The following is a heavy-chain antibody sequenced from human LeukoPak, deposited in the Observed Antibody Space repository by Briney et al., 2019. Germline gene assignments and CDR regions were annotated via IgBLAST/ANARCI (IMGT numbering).Heavy chain of an antibody. J-gene: IGHJ4*02. Sequence: RKSLRLSCAAAGFTFSNYAMHWVRQAPGKWLELVSLISAGGTYEYYADSVKGRFTISRDNSKNTLYLQLNSLRAEDTAVYYCARDSTYYYDSGSSGPHYFDNWGQGTLVTVSS. CDR2: ISAGGTYE. D-gene: IGHD3-10*01. CDR1: GFTFSNYA. CDR3: ARDSTYYYDSGSSGPHYFDN. V-gene: IGHV3-30*01.